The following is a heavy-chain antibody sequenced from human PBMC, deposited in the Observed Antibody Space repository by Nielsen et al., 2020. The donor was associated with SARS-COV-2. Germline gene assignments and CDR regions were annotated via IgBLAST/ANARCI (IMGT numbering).Heavy chain of an antibody. J-gene: IGHJ6*03. D-gene: IGHD1-7*01. CDR2: ISSSSSTI. V-gene: IGHV3-48*02. CDR1: GFTFSSYS. CDR3: ARDQLELPAGYYYYMDV. Sequence: GESLKISCAASGFTFSSYSMNWVRQAPGKGLEWVSYISSSSSTIYYADSVEGRFTISRDNAKNSLYLQMNSLRDEDTAVYYCARDQLELPAGYYYYMDVWGKGTTVTVSS.